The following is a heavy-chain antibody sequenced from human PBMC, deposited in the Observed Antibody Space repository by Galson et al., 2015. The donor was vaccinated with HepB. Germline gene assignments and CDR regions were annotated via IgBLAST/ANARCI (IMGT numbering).Heavy chain of an antibody. V-gene: IGHV1-69*13. CDR3: ARDRKQLELTGEYYYYYMDV. Sequence: SVKVSCKASGGTFSSYAISWVRQAPGQGLEWMGGIIPIFGTANYAQKFQGRVTITADESTSTAYMELSSLRSEDTAVYYCARDRKQLELTGEYYYYYMDVWGKGTTVTVSS. J-gene: IGHJ6*03. D-gene: IGHD1-1*01. CDR2: IIPIFGTA. CDR1: GGTFSSYA.